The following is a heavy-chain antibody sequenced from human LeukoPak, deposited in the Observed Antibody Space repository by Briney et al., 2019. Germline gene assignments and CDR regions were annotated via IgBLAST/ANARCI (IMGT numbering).Heavy chain of an antibody. V-gene: IGHV4-59*08. CDR2: IYDSGST. CDR3: ARRGGYSSSEFDY. D-gene: IGHD6-13*01. CDR1: GGSVSNYY. Sequence: SETLSLTCTVSGGSVSNYYWSWVRQPPGKGLGWIGYIYDSGSTNYNPSLKSRVTISVDTSNNQFSLKLRSVTAADTAVYYCARRGGYSSSEFDYWGRGALVTVSS. J-gene: IGHJ4*02.